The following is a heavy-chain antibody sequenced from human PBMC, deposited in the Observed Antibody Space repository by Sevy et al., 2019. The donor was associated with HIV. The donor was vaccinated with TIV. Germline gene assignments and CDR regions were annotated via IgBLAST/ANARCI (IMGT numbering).Heavy chain of an antibody. V-gene: IGHV3-7*01. J-gene: IGHJ4*02. CDR3: ARAQQVTMLVVIGGLYFDF. CDR1: GFTFSSYW. D-gene: IGHD3-22*01. CDR2: IKQDMSEK. Sequence: GGSLRLSCAASGFTFSSYWMTWVRQAPGKGLEWVANIKQDMSEKYYADSVKGRFTISRDNARNSLYLQMESLRAEGTDVYYCARAQQVTMLVVIGGLYFDFWGQGTLVTVSS.